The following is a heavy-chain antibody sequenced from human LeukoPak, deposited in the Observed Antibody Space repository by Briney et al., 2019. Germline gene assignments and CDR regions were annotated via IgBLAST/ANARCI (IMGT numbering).Heavy chain of an antibody. V-gene: IGHV1-69*05. CDR1: GGTFSSYA. D-gene: IGHD6-13*01. Sequence: SVKVSCKASGGTFSSYAISWVRQAPGQGLEWMGGIIPIFGTANYAQKFQGRVTITTDESTSTAYMELSSLRSEDTAVYYCARGGAAAGIAYDYWGQGALVTVSS. CDR3: ARGGAAAGIAYDY. CDR2: IIPIFGTA. J-gene: IGHJ4*02.